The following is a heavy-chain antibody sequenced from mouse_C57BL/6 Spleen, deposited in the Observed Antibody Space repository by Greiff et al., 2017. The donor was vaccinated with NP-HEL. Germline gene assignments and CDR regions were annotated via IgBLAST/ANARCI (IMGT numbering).Heavy chain of an antibody. CDR3: ARLFDY. CDR2: IDPSDSYT. J-gene: IGHJ2*01. Sequence: VQLQQPGAELAKPGASVKLSCKASGYTFTSYWMQWVKQRPGQGLEWIGEIDPSDSYTNYNQKFKGKATLTVDTSSSTAYMQLSSLTSEDSAVYYCARLFDYWGQGTTLTVSS. V-gene: IGHV1-50*01. CDR1: GYTFTSYW.